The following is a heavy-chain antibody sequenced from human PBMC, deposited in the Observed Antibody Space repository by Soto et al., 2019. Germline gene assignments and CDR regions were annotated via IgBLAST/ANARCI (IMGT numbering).Heavy chain of an antibody. CDR2: ISGSGGST. CDR3: AKDSTVSPYCFAN. CDR1: GFTFSSYA. J-gene: IGHJ4*02. D-gene: IGHD4-17*01. V-gene: IGHV3-23*01. Sequence: EVQLLESGGGLVQPGGSLRLSCAASGFTFSSYAVSWVRQAPGKGLEWVSAISGSGGSTYYADSVKGRFTISRDNSKNTLYLQMNSLRAEDTAVYYCAKDSTVSPYCFANWGQGTLVTVSS.